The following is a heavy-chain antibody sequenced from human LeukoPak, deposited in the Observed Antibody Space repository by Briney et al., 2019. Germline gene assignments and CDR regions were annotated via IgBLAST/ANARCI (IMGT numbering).Heavy chain of an antibody. D-gene: IGHD1/OR15-1a*01. CDR1: GYTFTGYF. CDR3: ARDAHSNNLWYDP. Sequence: ASVTVSCTASGYTFTGYFIHWVRQAPGQGLEWMGWIISISGAANYADKIQGRVTMIRDTSISTAYMEMSSLTTGDTAVYYCARDAHSNNLWYDPWGQGTLVTVSS. CDR2: IISISGAA. J-gene: IGHJ5*02. V-gene: IGHV1-2*02.